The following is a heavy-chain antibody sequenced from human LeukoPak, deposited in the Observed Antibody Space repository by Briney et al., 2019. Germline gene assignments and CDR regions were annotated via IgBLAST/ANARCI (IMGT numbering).Heavy chain of an antibody. CDR3: ATPQYDFWSGYSCN. V-gene: IGHV4-39*01. J-gene: IGHJ4*02. CDR2: IYYSGST. CDR1: GGSISSSSYY. D-gene: IGHD3-3*01. Sequence: SETLSLTCTVSGGSISSSSYYWGWIRQPPGKGLEWIGSIYYSGSTYYNPSLKSRVTISVDTSKNQFSLKLSSVTAADTAVYYCATPQYDFWSGYSCNWGQGTLVTVSS.